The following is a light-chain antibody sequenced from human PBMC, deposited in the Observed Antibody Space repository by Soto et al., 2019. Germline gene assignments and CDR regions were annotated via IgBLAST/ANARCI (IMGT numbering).Light chain of an antibody. V-gene: IGKV4-1*01. J-gene: IGKJ1*01. Sequence: IVMTQSPDSLAVSLGYSATINCNSSQSFLYSSNNKNYLAWYQQEPGQPPKLLIYWASTRESGVPDRFSGSGSGTDFTLTISSLQAEDVAVYYCQQYYSTPWTFGQGTKVDIK. CDR3: QQYYSTPWT. CDR1: QSFLYSSNNKNY. CDR2: WAS.